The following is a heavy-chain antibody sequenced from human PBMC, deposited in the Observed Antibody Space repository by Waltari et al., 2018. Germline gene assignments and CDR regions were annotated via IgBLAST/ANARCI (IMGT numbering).Heavy chain of an antibody. D-gene: IGHD6-19*01. J-gene: IGHJ4*02. CDR3: ARPYASGWYINFDY. V-gene: IGHV3-7*01. Sequence: EVQLVESGGGLVQPGGSLRLSCAASGFTFSSYWMSWVRQAPGKGLEWGANIKQDGSENYYVDSVKRRFTFSRDNAKNSLYLQMNSLRAEDTAVYYCARPYASGWYINFDYWGQGTLVTVSS. CDR2: IKQDGSEN. CDR1: GFTFSSYW.